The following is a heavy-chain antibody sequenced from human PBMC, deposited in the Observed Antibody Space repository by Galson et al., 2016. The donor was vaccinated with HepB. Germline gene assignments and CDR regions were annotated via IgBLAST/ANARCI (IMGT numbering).Heavy chain of an antibody. CDR3: ARRGGTDDFWSASILAKNWFFDL. J-gene: IGHJ2*01. CDR1: GYSFTNYW. CDR2: IYPGDSDT. D-gene: IGHD3-3*01. V-gene: IGHV5-51*01. Sequence: QSGAEVKKPGESLKISCKGSGYSFTNYWIGWVRQMPGKGLGWMGIIYPGDSDTRYSPSFQGQVTISADKSISTAYLQWSSLKASDTALYYCARRGGTDDFWSASILAKNWFFDLWGRGTLVTVSS.